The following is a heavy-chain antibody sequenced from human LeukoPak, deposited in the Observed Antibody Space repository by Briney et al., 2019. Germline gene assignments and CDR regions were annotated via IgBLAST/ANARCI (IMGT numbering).Heavy chain of an antibody. V-gene: IGHV4-59*01. J-gene: IGHJ3*02. CDR2: IYYSGST. CDR3: ARGRFLDALDI. CDR1: GGSISSYY. Sequence: SETLSLTCTVSGGSISSYYWSWIRQPPGKGLEWIGYIYYSGSTRYKPSLKSRVTISVDTSKNQFSLKLSSVTAADTAVYYCARGRFLDALDIWGQGTMVTVSS. D-gene: IGHD3-3*01.